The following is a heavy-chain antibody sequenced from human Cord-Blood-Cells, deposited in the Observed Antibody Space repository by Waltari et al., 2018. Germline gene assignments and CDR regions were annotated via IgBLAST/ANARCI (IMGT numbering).Heavy chain of an antibody. Sequence: EVQLVESGGGLVKPGGSLRLSWAASGFTFSSYSMNWVRQAPGKGLEWVSSISSSSYIYYADSVKGRFTISRDNAKNSLYLQMNSLRAEDTAVYYCARDSGDYVWGGYRYFDYWGQGTLVTVSS. CDR1: GFTFSSYS. V-gene: IGHV3-21*01. D-gene: IGHD3-16*02. CDR2: ISSSSYI. CDR3: ARDSGDYVWGGYRYFDY. J-gene: IGHJ4*02.